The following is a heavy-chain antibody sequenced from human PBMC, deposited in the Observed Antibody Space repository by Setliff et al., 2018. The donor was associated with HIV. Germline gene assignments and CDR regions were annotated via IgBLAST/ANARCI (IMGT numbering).Heavy chain of an antibody. J-gene: IGHJ5*02. CDR2: VIPSTGDT. Sequence: ASVKVSCKASGYTFTSYYIHWVRQAPGQGLEWMGIVIPSTGDTNYAQNFQGRVTMTRDTSTNTVYMDLSSLKSEDTAVYYCVRAQFNTSPWVNSWGQGTLVTVSS. CDR1: GYTFTSYY. V-gene: IGHV1-46*01. CDR3: VRAQFNTSPWVNS. D-gene: IGHD2-2*02.